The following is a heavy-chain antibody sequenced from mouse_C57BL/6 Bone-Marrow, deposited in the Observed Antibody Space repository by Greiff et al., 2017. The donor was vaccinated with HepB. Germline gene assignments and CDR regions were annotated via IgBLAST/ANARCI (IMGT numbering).Heavy chain of an antibody. J-gene: IGHJ2*01. CDR2: IHPNSGST. D-gene: IGHD4-1*01. Sequence: VQLQQSGAELVKPGASVKLSCKASGYTFTSYWMHWVKQRPGQGLEWIGMIHPNSGSTNYNEKFKSKATLTVDKSSSTAYMQLSSLTSEDSAVYYCARELGRGDFDYWGQGTTLTVSS. V-gene: IGHV1-64*01. CDR3: ARELGRGDFDY. CDR1: GYTFTSYW.